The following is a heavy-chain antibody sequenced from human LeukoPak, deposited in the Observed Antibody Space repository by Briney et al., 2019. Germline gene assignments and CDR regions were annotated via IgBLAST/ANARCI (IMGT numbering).Heavy chain of an antibody. Sequence: SVKVSCKASRGTFSSYAISWVRQAPGQGLEWMGRIIPIFGTANYAQKFQGRVTITTDESTSTAYMELSSLRSEDTAVYYRARESSNYYVTQSHDAFDIWGQGTMVTVSS. J-gene: IGHJ3*02. V-gene: IGHV1-69*05. CDR3: ARESSNYYVTQSHDAFDI. D-gene: IGHD3-10*02. CDR1: RGTFSSYA. CDR2: IIPIFGTA.